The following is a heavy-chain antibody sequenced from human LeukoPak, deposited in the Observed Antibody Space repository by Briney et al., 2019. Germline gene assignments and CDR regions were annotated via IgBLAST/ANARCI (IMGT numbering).Heavy chain of an antibody. CDR3: ARATKRQLLGAFDI. D-gene: IGHD1-1*01. V-gene: IGHV4-59*01. J-gene: IGHJ3*02. Sequence: SETLSLTCAVHGGSFSGYYWSWIRQPPGKGLEWIGYIYYSGSANYNPSLKSRVTISVDTSKNQFSLKLSSVTAADTAVYYCARATKRQLLGAFDIWGQGTMVTVSS. CDR2: IYYSGSA. CDR1: GGSFSGYY.